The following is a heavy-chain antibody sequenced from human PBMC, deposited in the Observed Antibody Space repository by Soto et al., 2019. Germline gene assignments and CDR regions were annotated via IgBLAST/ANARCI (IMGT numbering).Heavy chain of an antibody. Sequence: QVHLVQSGAEVNKPGDSVKVSCKASGYMFNKSAMHWVRQAPGKRLEWMGWISGDSGNTKYSPKLQDRVTITMDTSASTAYMERSSLRSEDTALYYCAREGVSSGNINFDYWGQGTLVTVSS. CDR2: ISGDSGNT. CDR1: GYMFNKSA. J-gene: IGHJ4*03. V-gene: IGHV1-3*01. D-gene: IGHD3-16*01. CDR3: AREGVSSGNINFDY.